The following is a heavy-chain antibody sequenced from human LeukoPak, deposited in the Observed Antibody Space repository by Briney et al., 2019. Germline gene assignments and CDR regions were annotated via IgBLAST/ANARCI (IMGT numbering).Heavy chain of an antibody. J-gene: IGHJ4*02. CDR2: IKSKGDGETT. CDR3: TTDRGLTMIRGVLVD. CDR1: GFTFANAW. V-gene: IGHV3-15*01. Sequence: GGSLRLSCAASGFTFANAWMTWVRQAPGKGLEWVGRIKSKGDGETTDYAEPVKGRFSMSRDDSEATMYLQMYGLEAEDTAVYYCTTDRGLTMIRGVLVDWGRGALVTVSS. D-gene: IGHD3-10*01.